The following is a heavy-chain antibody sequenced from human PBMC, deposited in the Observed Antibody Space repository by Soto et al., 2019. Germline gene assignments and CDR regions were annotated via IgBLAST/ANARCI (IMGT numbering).Heavy chain of an antibody. Sequence: QVQLQESGPGLVKPSQTLSLTCTVSGGSISSGDYYWSWIRQPPGKGLEWIGYIYYSGSTYYNPSLKRRVTISVDTSKNQFSLKLSSVTAADTAVYYCARDTPSYDYVWGSYRYIGYFDYWGQGTLVTVSS. D-gene: IGHD3-16*02. J-gene: IGHJ4*02. CDR2: IYYSGST. CDR1: GGSISSGDYY. CDR3: ARDTPSYDYVWGSYRYIGYFDY. V-gene: IGHV4-30-4*01.